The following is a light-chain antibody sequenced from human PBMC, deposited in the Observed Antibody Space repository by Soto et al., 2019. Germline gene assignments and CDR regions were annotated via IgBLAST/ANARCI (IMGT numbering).Light chain of an antibody. CDR2: DAS. CDR1: QSVSSS. J-gene: IGKJ5*01. V-gene: IGKV3-11*01. Sequence: EIVLTPSPATLSLSPVERAKLSCIAIQSVSSSLAWYQQKPGQAPRLLIHDASSRATGIPARFSGSRSGTDFTLTISSLEPEDFAVYYCQKRSNWPPSITFGQGTRLE. CDR3: QKRSNWPPSIT.